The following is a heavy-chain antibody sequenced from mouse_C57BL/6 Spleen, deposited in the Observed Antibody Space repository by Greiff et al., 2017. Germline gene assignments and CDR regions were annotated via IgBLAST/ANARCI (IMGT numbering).Heavy chain of an antibody. CDR2: IDPSDSYT. Sequence: VQLQQSGAELVMPGASVKLSCKASGYTFTSYWMHWVKQRPGQGLEWIGEIDPSDSYTNYNQKFKGKSTLTVDKSSSTAYMQLSSLTSEDSAVYYCARMATVVDYWGQGTTLTVSS. CDR3: ARMATVVDY. V-gene: IGHV1-69*01. J-gene: IGHJ2*01. D-gene: IGHD1-1*01. CDR1: GYTFTSYW.